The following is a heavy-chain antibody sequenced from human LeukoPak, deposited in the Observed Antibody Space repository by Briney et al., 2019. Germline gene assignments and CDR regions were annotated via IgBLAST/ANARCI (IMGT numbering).Heavy chain of an antibody. CDR3: ARDRWFGELLPYYGMDV. V-gene: IGHV3-48*03. Sequence: GGSLRLSCAASGFTFSSYEMNWVRQAPGKGLEWVSYISSSGSTIYYADSVKGRFTISRDNAKNSLYLQMNSLRAEDTAVYYYARDRWFGELLPYYGMDVWGQGTTVTVSS. J-gene: IGHJ6*02. CDR2: ISSSGSTI. CDR1: GFTFSSYE. D-gene: IGHD3-10*01.